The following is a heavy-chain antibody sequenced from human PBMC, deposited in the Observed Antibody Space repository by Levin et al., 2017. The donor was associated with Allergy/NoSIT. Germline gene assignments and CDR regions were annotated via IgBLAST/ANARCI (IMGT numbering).Heavy chain of an antibody. CDR2: ITAGGGSS. Sequence: GGSLRLSCAASGFTFSNYAMTWVRQAPGKGLEWVSTITAGGGSSYYADSVKGRFTISRDDSKNTLYLQMNSLRAEDTAVYYCAKVPSITWIQSYWGQGTLVTVSS. CDR3: AKVPSITWIQSY. CDR1: GFTFSNYA. V-gene: IGHV3-23*01. D-gene: IGHD5-18*01. J-gene: IGHJ4*02.